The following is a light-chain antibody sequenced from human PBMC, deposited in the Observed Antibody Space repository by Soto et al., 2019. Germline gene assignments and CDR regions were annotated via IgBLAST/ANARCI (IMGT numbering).Light chain of an antibody. J-gene: IGKJ3*01. Sequence: EIVLTQSPGTLSLSPGERATFSCRASQSVRNNYLAWYQQKPGQAPRLVIYGASSRATGIPDRFSGSGSGTDFTVTISRLEPEDFAVYYCQQYGTSPLTFGPGTKVDIK. CDR1: QSVRNNY. CDR2: GAS. CDR3: QQYGTSPLT. V-gene: IGKV3-20*01.